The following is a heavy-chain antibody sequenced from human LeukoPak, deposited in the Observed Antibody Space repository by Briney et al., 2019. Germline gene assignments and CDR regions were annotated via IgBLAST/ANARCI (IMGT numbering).Heavy chain of an antibody. CDR2: INPNSGGT. D-gene: IGHD1-26*01. CDR1: GYTFTGYY. CDR3: ATAELLVNCYDY. Sequence: GASVKVSCKASGYTFTGYYMHWVRQAPGQGLEWMGWINPNSGGTNYAQKFQGRVTMTEDTSTDTAYMELSSLRSEDTAVYYCATAELLVNCYDYWGQGTLVTVSS. V-gene: IGHV1-2*02. J-gene: IGHJ4*02.